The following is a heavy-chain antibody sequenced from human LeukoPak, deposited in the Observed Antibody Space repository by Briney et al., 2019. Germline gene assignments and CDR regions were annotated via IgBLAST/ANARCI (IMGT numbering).Heavy chain of an antibody. CDR1: GYTFTSYG. V-gene: IGHV1-18*01. CDR2: ISTHSGNT. CDR3: ARDSNNYDSSGHDY. J-gene: IGHJ4*02. D-gene: IGHD3-22*01. Sequence: ASVKVSCKASGYTFTSYGVTWVRQAPGQGLEWMGWISTHSGNTNYAQKVQGRVTMTTDTSTSTAYMELRSLRPDDTAVYYCARDSNNYDSSGHDYWGQGTLVTVSS.